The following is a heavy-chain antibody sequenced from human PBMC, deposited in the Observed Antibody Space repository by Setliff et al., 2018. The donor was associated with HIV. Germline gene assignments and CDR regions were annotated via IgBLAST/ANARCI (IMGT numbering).Heavy chain of an antibody. CDR3: ARGWSEGTHLFQVEYFQH. V-gene: IGHV1-69*10. J-gene: IGHJ1*01. CDR1: GGTFGNYG. CDR2: IVPILNIA. Sequence: SVKVSCKASGGTFGNYGVGWVRQAPGQGLEWVGGIVPILNIANYAQEFQGRATITADKSTSAVYTEVRDLKPDDTALYYCARGWSEGTHLFQVEYFQHWGQGTLVT. D-gene: IGHD2-8*01.